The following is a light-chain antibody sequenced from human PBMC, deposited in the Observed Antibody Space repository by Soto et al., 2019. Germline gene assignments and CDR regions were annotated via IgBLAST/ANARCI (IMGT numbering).Light chain of an antibody. V-gene: IGKV1-27*01. CDR1: QGIRHY. Sequence: DIQMTQSPSSLSASVGDRVTITCRASQGIRHYLAWYQQKPGKVPKLLIYEASNLQSGVPSRFRGGGCGTEFTLTISSLQPEVVANYYCQNFDSAPPTFGQGTKVDIK. J-gene: IGKJ1*01. CDR2: EAS. CDR3: QNFDSAPPT.